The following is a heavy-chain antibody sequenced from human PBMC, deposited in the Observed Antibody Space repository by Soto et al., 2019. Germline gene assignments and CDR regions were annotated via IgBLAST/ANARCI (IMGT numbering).Heavy chain of an antibody. D-gene: IGHD3-16*01. CDR3: AREGEMPYYYYGMDV. CDR2: ISGYNGNT. J-gene: IGHJ6*02. CDR1: GYTFTTYG. Sequence: QVQLVQSGAEVKKPGASVKVSCKSSGYTFTTYGITWVRQAPGQGLEWMGWISGYNGNTKYAQKFQGRVTMTTDISTSTAYMDLRSLRSDDTAVYYCAREGEMPYYYYGMDVWGQGTTVTVYS. V-gene: IGHV1-18*01.